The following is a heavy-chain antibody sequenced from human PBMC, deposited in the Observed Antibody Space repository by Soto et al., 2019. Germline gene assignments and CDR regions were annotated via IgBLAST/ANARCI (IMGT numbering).Heavy chain of an antibody. D-gene: IGHD4-17*01. CDR3: AHGALRRGNYFDY. J-gene: IGHJ4*02. CDR1: GFSLSTSGVG. Sequence: QITLKESGPTLVKPTQTLTLTCTFSGFSLSTSGVGVGWIRQPPGKALEWLALIYWDDDKRYSPPLMSMLTVTKNTAKVLVVLTMTNIDPMDTPTYYCAHGALRRGNYFDYWGQGTMVTVAS. CDR2: IYWDDDK. V-gene: IGHV2-5*02.